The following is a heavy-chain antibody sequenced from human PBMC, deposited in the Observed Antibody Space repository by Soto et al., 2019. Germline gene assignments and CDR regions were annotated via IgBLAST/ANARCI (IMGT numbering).Heavy chain of an antibody. D-gene: IGHD6-19*01. CDR2: ISPYNGNT. J-gene: IGHJ3*02. Sequence: QVQLVQSGAEVKKPGASVKVSCKASGYTFTSYGISWVRQAPGQGLEWMGWISPYNGNTNYAQKVQGRVTMTTDTSTNTAYMEVRSLRPDDTAVYYCARDRVQWLADDAFDIWGQGTMVTVSS. CDR3: ARDRVQWLADDAFDI. CDR1: GYTFTSYG. V-gene: IGHV1-18*01.